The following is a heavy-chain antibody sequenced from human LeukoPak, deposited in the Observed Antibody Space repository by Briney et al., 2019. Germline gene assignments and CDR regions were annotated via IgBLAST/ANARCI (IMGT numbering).Heavy chain of an antibody. V-gene: IGHV3-30*18. CDR2: IASDGYNK. CDR1: GFTFRTHS. CDR3: VKDLAGIPF. D-gene: IGHD2-21*01. Sequence: VGSLRLSCTASGFTFRTHSMHWVRQAPGKGLEWVAVIASDGYNKYYVDSVKGRFTISRDNSKSTLYLQMNGLGSEDTAVYYCVKDLAGIPFRGQGTLVTVSS. J-gene: IGHJ4*02.